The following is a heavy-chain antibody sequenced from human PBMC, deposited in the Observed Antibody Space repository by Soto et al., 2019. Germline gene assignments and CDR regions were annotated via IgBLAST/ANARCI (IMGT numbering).Heavy chain of an antibody. CDR3: AKTIRGGYSSSWYYFDY. CDR1: GFTFTNYA. J-gene: IGHJ4*02. V-gene: IGHV3-23*01. CDR2: ISGGGSIT. D-gene: IGHD6-13*01. Sequence: EVQLLESGGDLVQPGGSLRLSCAASGFTFTNYAMTWVRQAPGKGLEWVSTISGGGSITYYADSLKGRFTISRDNSKNTLYLQINSLRAGDTAVYYCAKTIRGGYSSSWYYFDYWGQGTLVTVSS.